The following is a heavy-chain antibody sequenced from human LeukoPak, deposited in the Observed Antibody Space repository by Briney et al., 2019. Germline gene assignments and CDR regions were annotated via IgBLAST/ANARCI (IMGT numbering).Heavy chain of an antibody. CDR3: AKDSEWLALDY. D-gene: IGHD6-19*01. CDR1: GFTFDDYT. J-gene: IGHJ4*02. V-gene: IGHV3-43*01. CDR2: ISWDGGST. Sequence: GGSLRLSCAASGFTFDDYTMHWVRQAPGKGLEWVSLISWDGGSTYYADSVKGRFTISRDNSKNSLYLQMNSLGTEDTALYYCAKDSEWLALDYWGQGTLVTVSS.